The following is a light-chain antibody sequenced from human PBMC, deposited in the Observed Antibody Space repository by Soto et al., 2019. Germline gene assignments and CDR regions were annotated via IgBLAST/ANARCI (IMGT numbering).Light chain of an antibody. J-gene: IGLJ2*01. CDR3: ISYTSSSTVV. Sequence: QSALTQPASVSGSPGQSITISCTGTSSDVGGYNYVSWYQQHPGKAPKLMIYDLSNRPSGVSNRFSGSKSGNTASLTISGLQAEDEADYYCISYTSSSTVVFGGGTKLTVL. CDR1: SSDVGGYNY. CDR2: DLS. V-gene: IGLV2-14*01.